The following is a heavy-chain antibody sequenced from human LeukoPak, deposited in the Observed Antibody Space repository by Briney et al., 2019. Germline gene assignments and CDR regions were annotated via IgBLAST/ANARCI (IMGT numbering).Heavy chain of an antibody. CDR1: GYTFTSCD. D-gene: IGHD6-13*01. CDR2: MNPNSGNT. J-gene: IGHJ4*02. CDR3: ARDPGVAAAGYFDY. V-gene: IGHV1-8*01. Sequence: ASVKVSCKASGYTFTSCDINWVRQATGQGLEWMGWMNPNSGNTGYAQKFQGRVTMTRNTSISTAYMELSSLRSEDTAVYYCARDPGVAAAGYFDYWGQGTLVTVSS.